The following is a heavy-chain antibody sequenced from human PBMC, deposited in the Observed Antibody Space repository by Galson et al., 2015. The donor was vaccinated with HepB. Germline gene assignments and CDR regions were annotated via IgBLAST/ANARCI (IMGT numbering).Heavy chain of an antibody. CDR2: ISGSGSNK. V-gene: IGHV3-23*01. D-gene: IGHD6-19*01. Sequence: LRLSCAASGFTFSSDAMSWVRQAPGKGLEWVSGISGSGSNKYYADSVKGRFTTSRDNAKSMVYLQMNSLRDEDTAVYYCGSGPTRYTGWYRGLHKFFQHWGQGTLVTVSS. CDR1: GFTFSSDA. J-gene: IGHJ1*01. CDR3: GSGPTRYTGWYRGLHKFFQH.